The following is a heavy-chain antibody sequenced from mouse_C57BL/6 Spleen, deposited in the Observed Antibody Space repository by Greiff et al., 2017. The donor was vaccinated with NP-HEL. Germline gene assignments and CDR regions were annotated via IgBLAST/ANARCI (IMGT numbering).Heavy chain of an antibody. CDR3: AREGDWGYGSSYPFAY. J-gene: IGHJ3*01. CDR1: GYTFTSYW. V-gene: IGHV1-64*01. CDR2: IHPNSGST. Sequence: QVQLKQPGAELVKPGASVKLSCKASGYTFTSYWMHWVKQRPGQGLEWIGMIHPNSGSTNYNEKFKSKATLTVDKSSSTAYMQLSSLTSEDSAVYYCAREGDWGYGSSYPFAYWGQGTLVTVSA. D-gene: IGHD1-1*01.